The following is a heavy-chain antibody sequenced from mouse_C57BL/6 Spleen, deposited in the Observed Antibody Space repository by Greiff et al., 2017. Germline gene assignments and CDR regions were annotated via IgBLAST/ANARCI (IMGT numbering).Heavy chain of an antibody. Sequence: EVQRVESGGGLVQPGGSMKLSCAASGFTFSDAWMDWVRQSPEKGLEWVAEIRNKANNHATYYAESVKGRFTISRDDSKSSVYLQMNSLRAEDTGIYYCTRHRGYAMDYWGQGTSVTVSS. J-gene: IGHJ4*01. CDR1: GFTFSDAW. CDR2: IRNKANNHAT. CDR3: TRHRGYAMDY. V-gene: IGHV6-6*01. D-gene: IGHD3-1*01.